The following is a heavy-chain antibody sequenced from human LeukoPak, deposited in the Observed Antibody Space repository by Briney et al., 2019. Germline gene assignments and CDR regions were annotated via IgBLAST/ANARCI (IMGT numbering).Heavy chain of an antibody. D-gene: IGHD2-15*01. CDR3: ATIVVVAATQIFDY. J-gene: IGHJ4*02. V-gene: IGHV1-24*01. CDR2: FDPEDGET. CDR1: GYTLTELS. Sequence: ASVKVSCKVSGYTLTELSMHWVRQAPGKGREWMGGFDPEDGETIYAQKFQGRVTMTEDTSTDTAYMELSSLRSEDTAVYYCATIVVVAATQIFDYWGQGTLVTVSS.